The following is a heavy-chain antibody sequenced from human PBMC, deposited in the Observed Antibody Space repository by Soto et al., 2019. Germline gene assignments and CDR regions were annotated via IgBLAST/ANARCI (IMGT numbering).Heavy chain of an antibody. CDR2: ISYDGSNK. V-gene: IGHV3-30*18. Sequence: GGSLRLSCAASGFTFSSYGMHWVRQAPGKGLEWVAVISYDGSNKYYADSVKGRFTISRDNSKNTLYLQMKSLRAEDTAVYYCAKAAAGTGTLYYYYGMDVWGQGTTVTVSS. CDR1: GFTFSSYG. D-gene: IGHD6-13*01. J-gene: IGHJ6*02. CDR3: AKAAAGTGTLYYYYGMDV.